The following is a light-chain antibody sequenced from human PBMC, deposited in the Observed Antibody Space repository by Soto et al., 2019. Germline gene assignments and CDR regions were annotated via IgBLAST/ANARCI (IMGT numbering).Light chain of an antibody. CDR1: QSISTY. J-gene: IGKJ1*01. V-gene: IGKV1-39*01. Sequence: DIQMTQSPSPLSASVGDRVTITCRASQSISTYLNWYQQKPGKAPKLLIYGASSLQSGVPSRFSGSGSGTDFTLTISSLQPEDFGTYYCQQCFSTPRTFGQGTKGDIK. CDR3: QQCFSTPRT. CDR2: GAS.